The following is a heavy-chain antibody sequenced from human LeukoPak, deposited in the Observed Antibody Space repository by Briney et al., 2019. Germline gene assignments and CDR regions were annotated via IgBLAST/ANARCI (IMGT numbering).Heavy chain of an antibody. D-gene: IGHD6-13*01. J-gene: IGHJ5*02. V-gene: IGHV3-23*01. CDR1: GFTFSSYA. Sequence: GGSLRLSCAASGFTFSSYAVSWVRQAPGKGLEWVSAISGSGGSTYYADSVKGRFTISRDNSKNTLYLQMNSLRAEDTAVYYCAKDTVAAAGHNWFDPWGQGTLVTVSS. CDR2: ISGSGGST. CDR3: AKDTVAAAGHNWFDP.